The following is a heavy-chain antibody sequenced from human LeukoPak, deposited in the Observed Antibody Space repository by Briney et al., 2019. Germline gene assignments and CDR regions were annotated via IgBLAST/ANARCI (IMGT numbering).Heavy chain of an antibody. J-gene: IGHJ4*02. Sequence: SETLSLTCAVYGGSFSGYYWSWIRQPPGKGLEWIGEINHSGSTNYNPSLKSRVTISVDTSKNQFSLKLSSVTAADTAVYYCARVRPTYYYDSSDYYAHLRLDYFDYWGQGTLVTVSS. CDR1: GGSFSGYY. V-gene: IGHV4-34*01. CDR3: ARVRPTYYYDSSDYYAHLRLDYFDY. CDR2: INHSGST. D-gene: IGHD3-22*01.